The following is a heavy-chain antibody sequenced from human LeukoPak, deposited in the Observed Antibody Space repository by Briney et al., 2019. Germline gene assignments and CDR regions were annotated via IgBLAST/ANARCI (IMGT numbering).Heavy chain of an antibody. D-gene: IGHD3-16*01. CDR1: GFTFRSHK. J-gene: IGHJ3*02. CDR3: ARDLVSGAYTFDI. Sequence: GGSLRLSCAASGFTFRSHKMNWVRQAPGKGLEWVSYISSSGSTIYYADSVKGRFTSSRDYAKNSLYLQMNNLKAEDTAVYYCARDLVSGAYTFDIWGQGTMVTVSS. CDR2: ISSSGSTI. V-gene: IGHV3-48*03.